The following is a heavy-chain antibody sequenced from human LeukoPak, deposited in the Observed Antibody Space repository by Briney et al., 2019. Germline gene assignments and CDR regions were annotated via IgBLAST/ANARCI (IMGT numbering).Heavy chain of an antibody. V-gene: IGHV3-11*04. CDR2: ISSSGRTI. Sequence: GGSLRLSCAASGFTFSDYYMSWVRRAPGKGLEWVSYISSSGRTIYYADSVKGRFTISRDNARNSLYLQMNSLRAEDTAVYYCARDARRPMYNWNYFDYWGQGTLVTVSS. CDR1: GFTFSDYY. J-gene: IGHJ4*02. CDR3: ARDARRPMYNWNYFDY. D-gene: IGHD1-20*01.